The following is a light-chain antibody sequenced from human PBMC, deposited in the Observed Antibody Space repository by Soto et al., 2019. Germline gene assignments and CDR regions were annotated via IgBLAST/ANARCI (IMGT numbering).Light chain of an antibody. J-gene: IGKJ1*01. Sequence: DIQMTQSPSTLSGSVGDRATITCRASQTIISWLAWYQQKPGKAPKLLIYKASTLKSGVPSRFSGSGSGTEFTLTISSLQPDDFATYYCQHYNSYSEAFGQGTKVELK. V-gene: IGKV1-5*03. CDR2: KAS. CDR1: QTIISW. CDR3: QHYNSYSEA.